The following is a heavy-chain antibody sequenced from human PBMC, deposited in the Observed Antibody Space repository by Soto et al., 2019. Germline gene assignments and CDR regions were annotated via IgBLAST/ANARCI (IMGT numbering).Heavy chain of an antibody. CDR1: GYTFTNYW. D-gene: IGHD1-26*01. J-gene: IGHJ4*02. V-gene: IGHV5-51*01. CDR2: IYPRDSDT. Sequence: GESLKISCEASGYTFTNYWIGWVRQMPGTGLEWMGIIYPRDSDTRYSPSFQDQVTMSVDKSIGTAYLQWSSLKSSDTAMYYCVRHSCKIASSVGPRSFDYWGQGTLVTVSS. CDR3: VRHSCKIASSVGPRSFDY.